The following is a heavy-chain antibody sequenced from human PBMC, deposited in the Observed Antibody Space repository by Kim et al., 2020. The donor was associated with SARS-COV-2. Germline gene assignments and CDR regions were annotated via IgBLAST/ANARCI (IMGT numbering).Heavy chain of an antibody. D-gene: IGHD2-2*01. Sequence: DSVKGRFTISRDNSKNTLYLQMNSMRAEDTAVYYCARDSSSYYTTEGMDVWGQGTTVTVSS. J-gene: IGHJ6*02. V-gene: IGHV3-30*07. CDR3: ARDSSSYYTTEGMDV.